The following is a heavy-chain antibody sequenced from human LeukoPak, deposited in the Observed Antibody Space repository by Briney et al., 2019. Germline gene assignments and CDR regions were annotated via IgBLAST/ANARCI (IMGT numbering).Heavy chain of an antibody. V-gene: IGHV3-30-3*01. CDR3: ARDDDYGDPDYYYYGMDV. J-gene: IGHJ6*02. D-gene: IGHD4-17*01. CDR2: ISYDGSNK. CDR1: GFTFSNYY. Sequence: GGSLRLSCAASGFTFSNYYMGWVRQAPGKGLEWVAVISYDGSNKYCADSVKGRFTISRDNSKNTLYLQMNSLRAEDTAVYYCARDDDYGDPDYYYYGMDVWGQGTTVTVSS.